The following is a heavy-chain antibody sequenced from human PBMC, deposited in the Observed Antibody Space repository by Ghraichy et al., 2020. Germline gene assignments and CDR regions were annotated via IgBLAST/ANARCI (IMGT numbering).Heavy chain of an antibody. CDR1: GFTFSFFA. Sequence: GGSLRLSCASSGFTFSFFAMTWVRQAPGKGLEWVSLISGDGAPTYYADSVKGRFIISRDNSKQSLFLELNSLRADDTAVYYCAKVGGYYASGSYSLFDPWGQGILVTVSS. CDR3: AKVGGYYASGSYSLFDP. J-gene: IGHJ5*02. D-gene: IGHD3-10*01. V-gene: IGHV3-23*01. CDR2: ISGDGAPT.